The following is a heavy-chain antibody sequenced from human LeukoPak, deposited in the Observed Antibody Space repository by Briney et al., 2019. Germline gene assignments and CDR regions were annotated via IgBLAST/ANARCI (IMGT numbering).Heavy chain of an antibody. D-gene: IGHD6-19*01. Sequence: ASVKVSCKASGYTFTDHYIHWVRQAPGQGLEWMGWISAYNGNTNYAQKLQGRVTVTTDTSTSTAYMELRSLRSDDTAVYYCARDRSSGTIVDYWGQGTLVTVSS. V-gene: IGHV1-18*04. CDR1: GYTFTDHY. CDR3: ARDRSSGTIVDY. J-gene: IGHJ4*02. CDR2: ISAYNGNT.